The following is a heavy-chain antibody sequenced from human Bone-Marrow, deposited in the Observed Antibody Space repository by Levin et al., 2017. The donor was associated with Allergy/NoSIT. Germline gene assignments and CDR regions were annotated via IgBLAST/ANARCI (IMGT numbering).Heavy chain of an antibody. D-gene: IGHD2-2*02. CDR3: ASPREYCVTTTACYIAFDL. CDR1: GLSFSDYS. J-gene: IGHJ3*01. Sequence: GESLKISCVGSGLSFSDYSLNWVRQAPGKGLEWVASISSGGSYIFYAESMKGRFTISRDNAKNSLYLQMDSLNVEDAGVYFCASPREYCVTTTACYIAFDLWGQGTKVTVS. CDR2: ISSGGSYI. V-gene: IGHV3-21*01.